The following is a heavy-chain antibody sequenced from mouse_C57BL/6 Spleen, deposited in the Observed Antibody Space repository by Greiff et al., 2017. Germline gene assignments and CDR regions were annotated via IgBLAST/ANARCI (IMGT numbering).Heavy chain of an antibody. V-gene: IGHV5-17*01. Sequence: EVKLVESGGGLVKPGGSLKLSCAASGFTFSDYGMHWVRQAPEKGLEWVAYISSGSSTIYYADTVKGRFTISRDNAKNTLCLQMTSLRSEDTAMYDCERRAEYYGSSYCNFDYWGQGTTLTVSS. D-gene: IGHD1-1*01. CDR1: GFTFSDYG. J-gene: IGHJ2*01. CDR3: ERRAEYYGSSYCNFDY. CDR2: ISSGSSTI.